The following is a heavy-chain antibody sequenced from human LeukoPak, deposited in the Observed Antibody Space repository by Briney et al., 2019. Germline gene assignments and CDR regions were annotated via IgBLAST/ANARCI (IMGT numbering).Heavy chain of an antibody. V-gene: IGHV4-39*01. Sequence: SETLSLTCTVSGGSISSSSYYWGWIRQPPGKGLEWIGSIYYSGSPYYNPSLKSRVTISVDTSKNQFSLKLSSVTAADTAVYYCARHRLGFGEFPWNWFDPWGQGTLVTVSS. CDR2: IYYSGSP. D-gene: IGHD3-10*01. CDR3: ARHRLGFGEFPWNWFDP. J-gene: IGHJ5*02. CDR1: GGSISSSSYY.